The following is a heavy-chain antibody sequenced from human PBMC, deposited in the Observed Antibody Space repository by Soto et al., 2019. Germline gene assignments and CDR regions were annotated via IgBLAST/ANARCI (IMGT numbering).Heavy chain of an antibody. CDR1: GGSISSGGYS. Sequence: KPSETLSLTCAVSGGSISSGGYSWSWIRQPPGKGLEWIGYIYHSGSTYYNPSLKSRVTISVDRSKNQFSLKLSSVTAADTAVYYCARGSTIFGVAHDGYYGMDVWGQGTTVTVSS. V-gene: IGHV4-30-2*01. J-gene: IGHJ6*02. D-gene: IGHD3-3*01. CDR3: ARGSTIFGVAHDGYYGMDV. CDR2: IYHSGST.